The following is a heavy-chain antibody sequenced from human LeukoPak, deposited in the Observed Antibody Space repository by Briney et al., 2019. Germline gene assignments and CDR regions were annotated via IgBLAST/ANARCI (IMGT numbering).Heavy chain of an antibody. Sequence: ESGPTLVKPTQTLTLTCTFSGFSLTTTGVGVGWIRQPPGKALEWLALIYWNDDKRYSPSLKSRLTITKDTSKNQVVLTMTNMDPVDTATYYCARRREMATLVYAFDIWGQGAMVTVSS. J-gene: IGHJ3*02. V-gene: IGHV2-5*01. CDR3: ARRREMATLVYAFDI. D-gene: IGHD5-24*01. CDR2: IYWNDDK. CDR1: GFSLTTTGVG.